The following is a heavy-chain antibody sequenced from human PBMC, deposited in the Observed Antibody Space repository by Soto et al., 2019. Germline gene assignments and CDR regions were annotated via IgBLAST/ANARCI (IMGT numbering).Heavy chain of an antibody. J-gene: IGHJ4*02. D-gene: IGHD6-6*01. V-gene: IGHV3-23*01. CDR1: GFTFSSYA. CDR2: ISSSGDST. CDR3: AKVPWQLVRTHYFDY. Sequence: EVQLLESGGGLVQPGGSLRLSCAASGFTFSSYAMSWVRQAPGKGLEWVSGISSSGDSTNYADSVKGRFTISRDNSKNTLFLQMNSLRAEDTAVYYCAKVPWQLVRTHYFDYWGQGTLVTVSS.